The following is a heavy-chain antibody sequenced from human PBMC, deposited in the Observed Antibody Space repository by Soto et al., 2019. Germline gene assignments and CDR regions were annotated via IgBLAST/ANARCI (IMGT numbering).Heavy chain of an antibody. V-gene: IGHV1-2*02. CDR2: INPNSGGT. Sequence: ASMKVSCKASGYTFSGFYMHWVRQAPGQGREWMGWINPNSGGTKSAEKFQGRVTMTRDTSISTAYMELSRLTSDDTAVYYCASAAVTGTAGLDFWGQGTQVTVSS. CDR1: GYTFSGFY. CDR3: ASAAVTGTAGLDF. J-gene: IGHJ4*02. D-gene: IGHD6-19*01.